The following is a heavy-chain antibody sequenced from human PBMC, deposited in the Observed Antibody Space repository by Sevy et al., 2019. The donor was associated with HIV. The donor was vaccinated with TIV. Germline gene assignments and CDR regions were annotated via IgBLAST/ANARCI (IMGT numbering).Heavy chain of an antibody. Sequence: GGSLRLSCAASGLTFSNYWVNWVRQAPGKGLEWVAKIKQDGSEKYYVDSVKGRFTISRDNTKNSLYLQMNSLRAEDTAMYYSARDHRFSSGWYGFYYYFYGMDVWGQGTTVTVSS. CDR2: IKQDGSEK. V-gene: IGHV3-7*01. D-gene: IGHD6-19*01. CDR3: ARDHRFSSGWYGFYYYFYGMDV. CDR1: GLTFSNYW. J-gene: IGHJ6*02.